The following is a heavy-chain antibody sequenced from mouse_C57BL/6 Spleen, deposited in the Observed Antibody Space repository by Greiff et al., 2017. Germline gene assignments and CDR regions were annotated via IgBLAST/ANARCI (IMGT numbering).Heavy chain of an antibody. Sequence: VQLQQSGAELVRPGASVTLSCKASGYTFTDYEMHWVKQTPVHGLEWIGAIDPETGGTAYNQKFKGKAILTADKSSSTAYMELRSLTSEDSAVYYCTRWELRRRGFDYWGQGTTLTVSS. D-gene: IGHD2-4*01. J-gene: IGHJ2*01. CDR3: TRWELRRRGFDY. CDR2: IDPETGGT. CDR1: GYTFTDYE. V-gene: IGHV1-15*01.